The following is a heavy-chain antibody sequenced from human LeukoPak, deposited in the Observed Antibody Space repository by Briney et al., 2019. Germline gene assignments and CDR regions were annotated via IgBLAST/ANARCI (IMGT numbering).Heavy chain of an antibody. V-gene: IGHV1-2*02. Sequence: GASVKVSCKASGYTFTSYYMHWVRQAPGQGLEWMASINPHGGVTNSAQEFQGRVTVTRDASISTAYLELSGLRAEDTALYHCARDRGYDFWSGSGSDAFDIWGQGTMVTVSS. CDR3: ARDRGYDFWSGSGSDAFDI. CDR2: INPHGGVT. J-gene: IGHJ3*02. CDR1: GYTFTSYY. D-gene: IGHD3-3*01.